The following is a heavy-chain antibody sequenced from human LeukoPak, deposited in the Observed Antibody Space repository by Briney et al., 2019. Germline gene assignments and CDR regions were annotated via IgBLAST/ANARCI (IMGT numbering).Heavy chain of an antibody. J-gene: IGHJ4*02. Sequence: GESLKISCKGSGYSFTTYWIGWVRQMPGKGLEWMGIIYPGDSDTRYSPSFQGQVTISADKSISTAYLQWSSLKALDTAMYYCARARYCSGGSCYAECWGQGTLVTVSS. CDR2: IYPGDSDT. D-gene: IGHD2-15*01. CDR3: ARARYCSGGSCYAEC. CDR1: GYSFTTYW. V-gene: IGHV5-51*01.